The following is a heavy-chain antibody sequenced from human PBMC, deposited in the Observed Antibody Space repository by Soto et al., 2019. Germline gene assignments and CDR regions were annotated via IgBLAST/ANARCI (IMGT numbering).Heavy chain of an antibody. D-gene: IGHD2-2*01. V-gene: IGHV3-21*01. Sequence: EVQLVASGGGLVKPGGSLRLSCAASGFTFSSYSMNWVRQAPGKGLEWVSSISSSSSYIYYADSVKGRFTISRDNAKNSLYLQMNSLRAEDTAVYYCARRPGDQLPDYYYYGMDVWGQGTTDTVSS. CDR1: GFTFSSYS. J-gene: IGHJ6*02. CDR3: ARRPGDQLPDYYYYGMDV. CDR2: ISSSSSYI.